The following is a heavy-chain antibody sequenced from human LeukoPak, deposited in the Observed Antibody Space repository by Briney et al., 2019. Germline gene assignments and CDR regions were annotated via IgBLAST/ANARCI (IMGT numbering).Heavy chain of an antibody. V-gene: IGHV6-1*01. CDR1: GXSVSSNSSP. J-gene: IGHJ4*02. D-gene: IGHD3-3*01. CDR3: ARSESGYVDY. CDR2: TYCRSKWYN. Sequence: WQTLSLPCAISGXSVSSNSSPWNWLRQSPSRGLEWRGRTYCRSKWYNSYAISVKSRITINPDTSMNQFSLQLNSVTPEDTAVYYCARSESGYVDYWGEGTLVTVSS.